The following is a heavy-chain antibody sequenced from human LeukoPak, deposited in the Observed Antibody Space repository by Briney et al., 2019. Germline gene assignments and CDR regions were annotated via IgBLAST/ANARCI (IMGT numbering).Heavy chain of an antibody. Sequence: PGGSLRLSCAASGFTFSSYSMNWVRQAPGKGLEWVSYISSSSSTIYYADSVKGRFTISRENAKNSLYLQMNSLRDEDTAVYYCARGGPFYGDYEGSDYWGQGTLVTVSS. V-gene: IGHV3-48*02. CDR2: ISSSSSTI. D-gene: IGHD4-17*01. J-gene: IGHJ4*02. CDR3: ARGGPFYGDYEGSDY. CDR1: GFTFSSYS.